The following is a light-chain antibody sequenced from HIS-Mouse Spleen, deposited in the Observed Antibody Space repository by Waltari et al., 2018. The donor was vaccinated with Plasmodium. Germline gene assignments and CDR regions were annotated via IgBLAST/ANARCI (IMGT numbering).Light chain of an antibody. J-gene: IGLJ3*02. CDR3: YSTDSSGNHRV. Sequence: SYELTQPPSVSVSPGQTARITCPGDDLPKQYAYWYQQKSVQSPVLVIYEDSKRPPGIPERFSGSSSGTMATLTISGAQVEDEADYYCYSTDSSGNHRVFGGGTKLTVL. CDR2: EDS. V-gene: IGLV3-10*01. CDR1: DLPKQY.